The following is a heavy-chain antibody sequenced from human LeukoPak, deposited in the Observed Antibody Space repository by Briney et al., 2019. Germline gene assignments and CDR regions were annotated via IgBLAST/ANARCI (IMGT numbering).Heavy chain of an antibody. D-gene: IGHD2-15*01. J-gene: IGHJ4*02. CDR2: ISAGSGNT. V-gene: IGHV1-3*01. CDR1: GYTFTNYA. CDR3: VSGISLSHWHYFDY. Sequence: ASVKVSCKASGYTFTNYAMHWVRQAPGGRIEWQGWISAGSGNTKYSQKFQGRVTITRDTSASTAYMELSGLRSEDTALYYCVSGISLSHWHYFDYWGQGTLVTISS.